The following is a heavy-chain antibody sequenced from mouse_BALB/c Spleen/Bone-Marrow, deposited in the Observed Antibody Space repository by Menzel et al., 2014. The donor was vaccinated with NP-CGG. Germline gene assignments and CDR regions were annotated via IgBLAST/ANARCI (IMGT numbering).Heavy chain of an antibody. D-gene: IGHD1-1*01. CDR3: TRVRGYGSRAWFAY. Sequence: SGAELVWPGASVKLSCKASGYTFTSYWINWVKQRPGQGLEWIGNIYPSDSYTNYNQKFKDKATLTVDKSSSTAYMQLSSPTSEDSAVYYCTRVRGYGSRAWFAYWGQGTLVTVSA. CDR1: GYTFTSYW. J-gene: IGHJ3*01. V-gene: IGHV1-69*02. CDR2: IYPSDSYT.